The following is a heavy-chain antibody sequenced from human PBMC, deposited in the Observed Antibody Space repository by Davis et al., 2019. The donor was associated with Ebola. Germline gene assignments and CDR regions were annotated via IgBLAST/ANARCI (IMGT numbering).Heavy chain of an antibody. CDR3: AKIEAYGSGNYFEH. D-gene: IGHD3-10*01. J-gene: IGHJ4*02. CDR1: GFTFNNYA. V-gene: IGHV3-23*01. Sequence: GESLKISCAPSGFTFNNYAMTWARQAPAKGLEWVSAIDSLGAHPYYADSVKGRFTISRDASTVYLQMNSLRAEDTAVYYCAKIEAYGSGNYFEHWGLGTLVTISS. CDR2: IDSLGAHP.